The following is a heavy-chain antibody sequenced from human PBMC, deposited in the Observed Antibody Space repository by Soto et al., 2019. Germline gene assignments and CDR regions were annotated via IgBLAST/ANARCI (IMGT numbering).Heavy chain of an antibody. J-gene: IGHJ4*02. CDR3: AKNRVVVVESDLDY. D-gene: IGHD3-22*01. Sequence: EVQLLESGGGLVQPGGSLRLSCAASGFTFSSYATSWVRQAPGKGLEWVSAISGSGGSTYYADSVKGRFTISRDNSKNTLYLQMNSLRAEDTAVYYCAKNRVVVVESDLDYWGQGTLVTVSS. V-gene: IGHV3-23*01. CDR1: GFTFSSYA. CDR2: ISGSGGST.